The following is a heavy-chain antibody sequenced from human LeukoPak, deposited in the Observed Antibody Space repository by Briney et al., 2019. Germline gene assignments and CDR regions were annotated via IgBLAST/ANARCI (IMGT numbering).Heavy chain of an antibody. V-gene: IGHV4-4*07. CDR2: ICASGNT. CDR1: GGSISSYY. CDR3: ATSRGVVHMDV. Sequence: SETLSLTCTVSGGSISSYYWNWIRQPAGKGLEWIGHICASGNTNYNPSLRSRVTMSVDTSKNQFSLKLSSVTAADTAVYYCATSRGVVHMDVWGQGTTVTVSS. D-gene: IGHD2-15*01. J-gene: IGHJ6*02.